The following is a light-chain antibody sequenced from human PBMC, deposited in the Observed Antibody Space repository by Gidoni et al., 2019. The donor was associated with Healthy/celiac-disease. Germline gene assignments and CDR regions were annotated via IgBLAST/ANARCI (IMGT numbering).Light chain of an antibody. J-gene: IGLJ2*01. CDR2: DDS. V-gene: IGLV3-21*02. CDR3: QVWDSSSDHVV. CDR1: NIGSKS. Sequence: SYVLTLPPSVSVAPGHTARIPCGGNNIGSKSVHWYQHKPGQAPVLVVYDDSDRPSGIPERFSGSNSGNTATLTISRVEDGDEADYYCQVWDSSSDHVVFGGGTKLTVL.